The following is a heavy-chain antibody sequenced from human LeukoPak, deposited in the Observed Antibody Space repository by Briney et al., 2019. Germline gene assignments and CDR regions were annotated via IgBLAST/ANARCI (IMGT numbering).Heavy chain of an antibody. D-gene: IGHD5-12*01. Sequence: GGSLRLSCAASGFTFSSYAMHWVRQAPGKGLEWVAVISYDGSNKYYADSVKGRFTISRDNSKNTLYLQMNSLRAEDTAVYYCAKGEGGYSGYSYFDYWGQGTLVTVSS. CDR3: AKGEGGYSGYSYFDY. V-gene: IGHV3-30-3*01. CDR2: ISYDGSNK. J-gene: IGHJ4*02. CDR1: GFTFSSYA.